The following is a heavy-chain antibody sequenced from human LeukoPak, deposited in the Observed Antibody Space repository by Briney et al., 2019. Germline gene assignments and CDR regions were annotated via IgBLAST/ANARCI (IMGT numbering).Heavy chain of an antibody. CDR1: GYTFTSYD. CDR3: ARAAGTFNFQH. V-gene: IGHV1-8*03. Sequence: ASVEVSCKASGYTFTSYDINCVRQATGQGLEWMGWMNPNSSNTGYAQKFQGRVTITRNTSISTAYMELSSLRSEDTAVYYCARAAGTFNFQHWGQGTLVTVSS. CDR2: MNPNSSNT. D-gene: IGHD6-13*01. J-gene: IGHJ1*01.